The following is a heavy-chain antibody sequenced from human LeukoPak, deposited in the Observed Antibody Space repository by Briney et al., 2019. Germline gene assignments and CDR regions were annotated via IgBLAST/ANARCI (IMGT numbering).Heavy chain of an antibody. CDR2: IHHSGGT. V-gene: IGHV4-4*02. CDR3: ATRWVLTGEPY. Sequence: SGTLSLTCAVSGGSTSSTEWYTWVRQPPGQGLEWIGEIHHSGGTNYNVSLKSRVTISLDKSKNQFSLDLTSMTAADTAVYYCATRWVLTGEPYWGQGTLVTVSS. D-gene: IGHD7-27*01. J-gene: IGHJ4*02. CDR1: GGSTSSTEW.